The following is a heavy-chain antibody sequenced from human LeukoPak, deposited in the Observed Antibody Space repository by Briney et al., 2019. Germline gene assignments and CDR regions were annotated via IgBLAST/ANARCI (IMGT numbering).Heavy chain of an antibody. CDR1: GVSISSSNSY. CDR2: IYYSGNT. J-gene: IGHJ6*03. V-gene: IGHV4-39*02. CDR3: ARETSQKGAHYMDG. Sequence: PSETLSLTCTVSGVSISSSNSYWGWIRQPPGKGLEWIGSIYYSGNTYYNASLKSQVSISIDTSKNQFSLRLTSVTAADKAVYYCARETSQKGAHYMDGWGKGTTVTISS. D-gene: IGHD3-16*01.